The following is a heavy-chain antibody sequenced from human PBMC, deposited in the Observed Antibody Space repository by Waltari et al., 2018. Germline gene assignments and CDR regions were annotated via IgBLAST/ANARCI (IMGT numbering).Heavy chain of an antibody. CDR3: ARFTVSPAARDYFDY. CDR1: GGSISSGGYY. Sequence: QVQLQESGPGLVKPSQTLSLTYTVSGGSISSGGYYWSWIRQHPGKGLEWMGNIYYSGSTYYNPSLKSRVTISVDTSKNQFSLKLSSVTAADTAVYYCARFTVSPAARDYFDYWGQGTLVTVS. V-gene: IGHV4-31*03. J-gene: IGHJ4*02. D-gene: IGHD2-2*01. CDR2: IYYSGST.